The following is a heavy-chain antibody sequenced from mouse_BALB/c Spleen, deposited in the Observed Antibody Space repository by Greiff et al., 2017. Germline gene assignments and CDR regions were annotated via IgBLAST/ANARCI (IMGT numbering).Heavy chain of an antibody. Sequence: EVKLMESGGGLVQPGGSRKLSCAASGFTFSSFGMHWVRQAPEKGLEWVAYISSGRSTIYYADTVKGRFTTSRDNPKNTLFLQMTSLRSEDTAMYYCARGADAMDYWGQGTSVTVSS. CDR1: GFTFSSFG. CDR3: ARGADAMDY. J-gene: IGHJ4*01. V-gene: IGHV5-17*02. CDR2: ISSGRSTI.